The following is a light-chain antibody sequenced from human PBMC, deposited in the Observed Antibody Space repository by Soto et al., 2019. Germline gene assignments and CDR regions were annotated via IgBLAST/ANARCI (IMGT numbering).Light chain of an antibody. CDR3: QQYNTYPLT. CDR2: KAS. V-gene: IGKV1-5*03. J-gene: IGKJ4*01. CDR1: QSISTW. Sequence: DIQMTHSPSTLSASVGDRVTITCRASQSISTWLAWYQQKPGKAPKLLIYKASNLEDGVPSRFSGSGSGTEFTITISSLQPDDFATYYCQQYNTYPLTFGGGTTVEIK.